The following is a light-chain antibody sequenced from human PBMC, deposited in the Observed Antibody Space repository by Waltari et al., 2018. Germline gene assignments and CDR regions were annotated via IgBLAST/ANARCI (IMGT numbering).Light chain of an antibody. Sequence: DIQMTQSPSSVSASVGDRVTITFRASQDISSWLAWYQQRPGKAPKLQIYAASSLQSGVPPRFSGSGTGTDFTLTISRLQAEDFATYYCQQAKEVPHTFGGGTNVEIK. V-gene: IGKV1-12*01. CDR2: AAS. CDR3: QQAKEVPHT. J-gene: IGKJ4*01. CDR1: QDISSW.